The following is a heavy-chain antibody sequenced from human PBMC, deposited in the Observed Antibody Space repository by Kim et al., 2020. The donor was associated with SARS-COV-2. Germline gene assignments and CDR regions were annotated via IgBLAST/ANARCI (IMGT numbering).Heavy chain of an antibody. CDR2: IKQDGSEK. J-gene: IGHJ5*01. Sequence: GGSLRLSCAASGFTFSSYWMSWVRQAPGKGLEWVANIKQDGSEKYYVDSVKGRFTISRDNAKNSLYLQMNSLRAEDTAVYYCARDLGRIAAEERWIDSWGRGALVTVS. V-gene: IGHV3-7*01. D-gene: IGHD6-13*01. CDR1: GFTFSSYW. CDR3: ARDLGRIAAEERWIDS.